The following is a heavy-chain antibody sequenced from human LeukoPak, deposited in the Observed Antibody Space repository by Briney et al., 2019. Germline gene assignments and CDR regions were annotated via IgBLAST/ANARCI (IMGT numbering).Heavy chain of an antibody. CDR3: LNEVKTVVYCGYYFYTKDALDI. CDR1: GFTFSTYE. V-gene: IGHV3-48*03. J-gene: IGHJ3*02. D-gene: IGHD3-22*01. Sequence: GGSLRLSWAASGFTFSTYEMNWVRQAPGKGLEWVSYITSSGSTIYYADSVKGRFTISRDNAKNSLYLQMNSLRAEDTAVYYQLNEVKTVVYCGYYFYTKDALDIWGQGTMVTVSS. CDR2: ITSSGSTI.